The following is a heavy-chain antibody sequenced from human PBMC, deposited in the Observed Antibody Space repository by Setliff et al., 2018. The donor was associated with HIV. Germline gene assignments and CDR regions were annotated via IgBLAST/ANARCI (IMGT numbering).Heavy chain of an antibody. V-gene: IGHV4-39*01. CDR2: IYHSGPT. D-gene: IGHD1-1*01. J-gene: IGHJ5*02. CDR3: ARLEQLINWFDP. Sequence: ETLSLTCTVSGGSFTDSDYYWAWVRQAPGKGLEWIGSIYHSGPTYYNPSLKGRITMSVDTSRNQFSLRLTYVTATDTAVYFCARLEQLINWFDPWGQGTRVTV. CDR1: GGSFTDSDYY.